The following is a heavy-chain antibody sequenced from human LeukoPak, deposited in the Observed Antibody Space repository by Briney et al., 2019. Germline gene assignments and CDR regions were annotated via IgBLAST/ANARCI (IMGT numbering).Heavy chain of an antibody. D-gene: IGHD4/OR15-4a*01. Sequence: GGSLRLSCAASGFTFSSYTMSWVRQAPGKGLEWVSVIYSGGSTYYADSVKGRFTISRDNSKNTLYLQMNSLRAEDTAVYYCARVVQAFDIWGQGTMVTVSS. CDR2: IYSGGST. CDR3: ARVVQAFDI. V-gene: IGHV3-53*01. CDR1: GFTFSSYT. J-gene: IGHJ3*02.